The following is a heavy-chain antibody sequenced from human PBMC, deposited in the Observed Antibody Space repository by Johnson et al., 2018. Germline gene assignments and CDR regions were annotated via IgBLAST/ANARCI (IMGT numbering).Heavy chain of an antibody. CDR1: GFTFSSYN. V-gene: IGHV3-21*01. J-gene: IGHJ3*02. D-gene: IGHD3-22*01. CDR3: ASLITMIDRGAFDI. Sequence: VQLVESGGGLVKPGGSLRLSCAASGFTFSSYNMNWVRQAPGKGLEWVSSISSSSSYIYYADSVKGRFTISRDNAKNSLYLQMNSLRAEDTAVHYCASLITMIDRGAFDIWGQGTMVTVSS. CDR2: ISSSSSYI.